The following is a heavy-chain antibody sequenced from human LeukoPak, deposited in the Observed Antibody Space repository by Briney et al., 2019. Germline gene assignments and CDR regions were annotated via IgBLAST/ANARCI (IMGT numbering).Heavy chain of an antibody. CDR2: ISYDGSTT. D-gene: IGHD3-3*01. V-gene: IGHV3-30*04. CDR3: AGHFGAWHYFDY. CDR1: GFTFSSYA. J-gene: IGHJ4*02. Sequence: GGSLRLSCAASGFTFSSYAIHWVRQAPGKGLEWVALISYDGSTTYSTDSVKGRFTISTDNSKNTLYMQMNSLRPEDTALYYCAGHFGAWHYFDYWGQGTLVTVSS.